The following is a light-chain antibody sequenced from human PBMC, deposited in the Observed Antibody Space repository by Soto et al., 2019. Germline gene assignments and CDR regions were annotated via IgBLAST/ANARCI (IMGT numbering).Light chain of an antibody. CDR1: QSINNK. J-gene: IGKJ5*01. V-gene: IGKV3-15*01. CDR2: GAS. CDR3: QQYNNWPPIT. Sequence: EIVMTQSPATLSVSPGERVTLSCRASQSINNKVAWYQQKPGQAPRLLIYGASTSATGISARFSGSGSGTEFTLTISSLQSEDFALYYCQQYNNWPPITFGQGTRLEIK.